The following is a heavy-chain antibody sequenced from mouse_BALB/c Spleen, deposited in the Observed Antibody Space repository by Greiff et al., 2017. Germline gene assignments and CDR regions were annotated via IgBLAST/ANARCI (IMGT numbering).Heavy chain of an antibody. CDR1: GYSITSGYY. D-gene: IGHD2-10*02. Sequence: DVQLQESGPGLVKPSQSLSLTCSVTGYSITSGYYWNWIRQFPGNKLEWMGYISYDGSNNYNPSLKNRISITRDTSKNQFYLKFNSVTTEDTATYYCARAYGNPCAYWGQGTLVTVSA. CDR3: ARAYGNPCAY. V-gene: IGHV3-6*02. J-gene: IGHJ3*01. CDR2: ISYDGSN.